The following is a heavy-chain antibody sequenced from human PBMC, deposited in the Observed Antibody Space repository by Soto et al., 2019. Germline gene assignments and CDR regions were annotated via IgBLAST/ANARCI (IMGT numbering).Heavy chain of an antibody. CDR2: ISYDGTNN. CDR3: AKGDCSGGSCYFSAFDI. D-gene: IGHD2-15*01. CDR1: GFTFSSYC. J-gene: IGHJ3*02. Sequence: PGGSLRLSCAASGFTFSSYCRHWVRQAPGKGLEWVAVISYDGTNNYYTESVKGRFTISRDNSKNTLFLQMNSLRAEDTAVYFCAKGDCSGGSCYFSAFDIWGQGTMVTVSS. V-gene: IGHV3-30*18.